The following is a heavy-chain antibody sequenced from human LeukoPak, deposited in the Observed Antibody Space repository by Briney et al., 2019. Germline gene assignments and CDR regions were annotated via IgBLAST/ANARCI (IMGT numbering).Heavy chain of an antibody. Sequence: GGSLRLSCRGSGFTFSDAWMTWVRQAPGKGPEWVGRVRSRNAGGATDYAAAVKDRFTMSRDDSKTTLFLQMNSLRAEDTAVYYCARSPTVSVGYCSSVTCQADYWGQGTLVTVSS. CDR2: VRSRNAGGAT. D-gene: IGHD2-2*01. CDR3: ARSPTVSVGYCSSVTCQADY. J-gene: IGHJ4*02. CDR1: GFTFSDAW. V-gene: IGHV3-15*01.